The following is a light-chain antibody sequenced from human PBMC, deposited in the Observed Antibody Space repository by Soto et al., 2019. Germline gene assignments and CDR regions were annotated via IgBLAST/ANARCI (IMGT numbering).Light chain of an antibody. CDR2: AAS. J-gene: IGKJ4*01. V-gene: IGKV1-12*01. CDR3: QQANSFPLT. CDR1: QGISSW. Sequence: DVQITQSPASWAPAVVDRVTITCRASQGISSWLAWSKPKPGKPPKLLIYAASSLQSGVPSRFSGSGSGTDFTLTISSLQPEDFATYYCQQANSFPLTFGGGTKVDNK.